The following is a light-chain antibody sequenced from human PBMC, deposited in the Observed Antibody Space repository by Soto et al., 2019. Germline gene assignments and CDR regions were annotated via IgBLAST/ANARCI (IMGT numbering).Light chain of an antibody. CDR3: QSYDSSLSGVV. V-gene: IGLV1-40*01. Sequence: QSVLTQPPSVSGAPGQRVTISCTGSSSNIGAGYDVHWYQQLPGTAPKLLIYGNSNRPSGVPDRFSGSKSGPSASLALTGLQAEDEADYYCQSYDSSLSGVVFGGGTKLTV. CDR1: SSNIGAGYD. CDR2: GNS. J-gene: IGLJ2*01.